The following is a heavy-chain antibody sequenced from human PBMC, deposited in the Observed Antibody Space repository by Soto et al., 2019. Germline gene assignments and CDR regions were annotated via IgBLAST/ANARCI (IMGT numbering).Heavy chain of an antibody. D-gene: IGHD1-26*01. CDR3: AKGGRGAATDY. J-gene: IGHJ4*02. Sequence: EVQLLESGGGLVQPGGSLRLSCATSGFTFSTYAMTWVRQAPGKGLEWVSAITGGGGTADYADSVKGRFTISRDNFKDTLYLQRNSLRVEDTAVYYCAKGGRGAATDYWGQGTLVTVSS. V-gene: IGHV3-23*01. CDR2: ITGGGGTA. CDR1: GFTFSTYA.